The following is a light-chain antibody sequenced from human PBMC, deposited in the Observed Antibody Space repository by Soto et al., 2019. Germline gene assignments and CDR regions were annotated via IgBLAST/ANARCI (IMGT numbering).Light chain of an antibody. J-gene: IGLJ2*01. Sequence: QSVLTQPPSASGTPGQRVTISCSGSSSNIGTNYVYWYQHLPGTAPKLLIYRNNQRPSEVPDRFSGSKSGTSASLAISGLXXXDXADYYCAAWDDSLSGGGVFGGGTKVTVL. CDR1: SSNIGTNY. CDR3: AAWDDSLSGGGV. CDR2: RNN. V-gene: IGLV1-47*01.